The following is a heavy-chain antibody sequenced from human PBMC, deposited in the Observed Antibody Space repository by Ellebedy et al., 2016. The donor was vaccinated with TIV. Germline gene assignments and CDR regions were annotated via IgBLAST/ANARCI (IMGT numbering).Heavy chain of an antibody. CDR3: AAAHYYFYGKDV. V-gene: IGHV3-7*01. CDR1: GFTFSNHW. Sequence: GESLKISCAASGFTFSNHWMSWVRQAPGKGLEFVANIRQDGAEKHYVDSVKGRFSISRDNAKNSLYLQMNSLRAEDTAVYYCAAAHYYFYGKDVWGQGTRVTVSS. J-gene: IGHJ6*02. CDR2: IRQDGAEK. D-gene: IGHD2-15*01.